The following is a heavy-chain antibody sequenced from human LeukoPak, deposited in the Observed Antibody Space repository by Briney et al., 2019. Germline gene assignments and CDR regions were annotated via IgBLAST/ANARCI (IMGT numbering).Heavy chain of an antibody. J-gene: IGHJ5*02. D-gene: IGHD3-10*01. CDR3: ARDQRFGEFLPFDP. CDR1: GFTFSSYW. Sequence: GGSLRLSCAASGFTFSSYWVHWVRQAPGKGLVWVSRINSDGSSTSYADSVKGRFTISRDNAKNTLYLQMNSLRAEDTAVYYCARDQRFGEFLPFDPWGQGTLVTVSS. CDR2: INSDGSST. V-gene: IGHV3-74*01.